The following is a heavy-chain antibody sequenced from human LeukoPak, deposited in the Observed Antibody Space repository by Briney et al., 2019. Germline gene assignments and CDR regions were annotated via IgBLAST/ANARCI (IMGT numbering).Heavy chain of an antibody. D-gene: IGHD1-26*01. V-gene: IGHV3-30*04. CDR1: GFTFSSYT. Sequence: GGSLRLSCAASGFTFSSYTMHWVRQAPGKGLEWVAVTSFDGSYKYYTDSVKGRFTISRDNSKNTLYLQMDSLRAEDTAVYYCARDGSGTYHFDDWGQGTLVTVSS. CDR3: ARDGSGTYHFDD. J-gene: IGHJ4*02. CDR2: TSFDGSYK.